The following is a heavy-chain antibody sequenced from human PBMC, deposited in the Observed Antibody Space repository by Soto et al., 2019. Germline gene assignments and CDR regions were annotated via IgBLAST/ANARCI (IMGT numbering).Heavy chain of an antibody. CDR3: AHMNYYDSSGYPIWFDP. J-gene: IGHJ5*02. Sequence: QITLKESGPTLVKPTQTLTLTCTFSGFSLSTSGVGVGWILQPPGKALEWLALIYWDDDKRYSPSLKSRLTITKATSKNQIVLTKTNMDPVDTATYYCAHMNYYDSSGYPIWFDPWGQGTLVTVSS. CDR1: GFSLSTSGVG. D-gene: IGHD3-22*01. V-gene: IGHV2-5*02. CDR2: IYWDDDK.